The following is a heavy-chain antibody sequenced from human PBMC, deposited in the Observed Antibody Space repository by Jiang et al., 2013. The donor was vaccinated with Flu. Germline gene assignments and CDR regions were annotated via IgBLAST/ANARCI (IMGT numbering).Heavy chain of an antibody. CDR3: ARDRYISTWGHLDN. CDR2: LCQWGH. D-gene: IGHD6-13*01. V-gene: IGHV4-4*07. J-gene: IGHJ4*02. Sequence: GSFNNYYWNWIRQPAEGTGVGWAYLCQWGHHWGRQLQPSLKSRVTMSVDTSRNQLSLKLTSVTAADTAVYYCARDRYISTWGHLDNWGQGTLVTVSS. CDR1: GSFNNYY.